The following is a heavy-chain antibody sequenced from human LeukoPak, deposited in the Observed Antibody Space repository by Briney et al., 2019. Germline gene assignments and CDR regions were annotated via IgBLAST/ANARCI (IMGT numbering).Heavy chain of an antibody. CDR2: IYYSGST. D-gene: IGHD3-22*01. Sequence: PSETLSLTCTVSGGSISSYHWSWIRQPPGKGLEWIGYIYYSGSTNYNPSLKSRVTISVDTSKNQFSLKLSSVTAADTAVYYCARGHSRYYFDYWGQGTLVTVSS. V-gene: IGHV4-59*01. CDR3: ARGHSRYYFDY. J-gene: IGHJ4*02. CDR1: GGSISSYH.